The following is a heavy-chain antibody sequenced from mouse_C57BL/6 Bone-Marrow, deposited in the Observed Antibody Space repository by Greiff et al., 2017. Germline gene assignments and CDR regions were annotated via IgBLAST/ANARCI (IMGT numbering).Heavy chain of an antibody. CDR1: GFSFNTYA. D-gene: IGHD1-1*01. Sequence: EVKVVESGGGLVQPKGSLKLSCAASGFSFNTYAMNWVRQAPGKGLEWVARIRSKSNNYATYYADSVKDRFTISRDDSESMLYLQMNNLKTEDTAMYYCVRQKYGSETWFAYWGQGTLVTVSA. J-gene: IGHJ3*01. V-gene: IGHV10-1*01. CDR2: IRSKSNNYAT. CDR3: VRQKYGSETWFAY.